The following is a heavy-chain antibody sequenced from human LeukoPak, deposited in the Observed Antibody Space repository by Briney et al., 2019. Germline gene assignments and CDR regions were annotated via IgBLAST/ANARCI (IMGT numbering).Heavy chain of an antibody. Sequence: PGGSLRLSCAASGFTFSSYGMHWVRQAPGKGLEWVAVISYDGSNKYYADSVKGRFTISRDNSKNTLYLQMNSLRAEDTAVYYCAKEGFYYDSSGSDYGMDVWGQGTTVTVS. D-gene: IGHD3-22*01. J-gene: IGHJ6*02. CDR1: GFTFSSYG. CDR2: ISYDGSNK. CDR3: AKEGFYYDSSGSDYGMDV. V-gene: IGHV3-30*18.